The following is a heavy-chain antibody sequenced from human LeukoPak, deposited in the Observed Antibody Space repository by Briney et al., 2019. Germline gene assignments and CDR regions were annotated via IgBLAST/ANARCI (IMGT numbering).Heavy chain of an antibody. CDR1: GFTFSSYW. D-gene: IGHD3-10*01. CDR3: AREPYGSGSYSSWGYYYYYMDV. J-gene: IGHJ6*03. V-gene: IGHV3-7*01. Sequence: GGSLRLSCAASGFTFSSYWMSWVRQAPGKGLEWVANIKQDGSEKYYVDSVKGRFTISRDNAKNSLYLQMNSLRAEDTAVYYCAREPYGSGSYSSWGYYYYYMDVWGKGTTVTVSS. CDR2: IKQDGSEK.